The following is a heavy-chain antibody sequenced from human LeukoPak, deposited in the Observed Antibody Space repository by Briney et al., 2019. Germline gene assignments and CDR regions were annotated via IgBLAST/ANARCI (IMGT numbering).Heavy chain of an antibody. V-gene: IGHV4-59*01. CDR3: TTYIVVVPAGSGYFDY. CDR2: IYYSGST. D-gene: IGHD2-2*01. J-gene: IGHJ4*02. Sequence: SETLSLTCTVSGGSISSYYWSWIRQPPGKGLEWIGYIYYSGSTNYNPSLKSRVTISVDTSKNQFSLKLSSVTAADTAVYYCTTYIVVVPAGSGYFDYWGQGTLVTVSS. CDR1: GGSISSYY.